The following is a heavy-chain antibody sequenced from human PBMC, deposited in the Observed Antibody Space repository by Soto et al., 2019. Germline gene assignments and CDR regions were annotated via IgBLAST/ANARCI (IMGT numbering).Heavy chain of an antibody. CDR2: INSDGSSR. J-gene: IGHJ3*02. V-gene: IGHV3-74*01. CDR1: GFTLSSDW. Sequence: HPGGSLRLSCVASGFTLSSDWMHWVRQAPGKGLVWVSRINSDGSSRSSGDSVKGRFTISRDNAKNTLDLQMNSLTAEDTAVYYCTREGPMTGTGAFDIWGQGTMVTVSS. D-gene: IGHD1-1*01. CDR3: TREGPMTGTGAFDI.